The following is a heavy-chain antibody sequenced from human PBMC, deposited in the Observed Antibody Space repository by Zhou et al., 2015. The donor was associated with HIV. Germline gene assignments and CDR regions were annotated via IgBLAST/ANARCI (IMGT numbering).Heavy chain of an antibody. CDR3: ARDPARLRSRYVWGSYRSFDY. D-gene: IGHD3-16*02. V-gene: IGHV1-18*01. CDR2: ISAYNGNT. CDR1: GYTFTSYG. Sequence: QVQLVQSGAEVKKPGASVKVSCKASGYTFTSYGISWVRQAPGQGLEWMGWISAYNGNTNYAQKLQGRVTMTTDTSTSTAYMELRSLRSDDTAVYYCARDPARLRSRYVWGSYRSFDYWGQGTLVTVSS. J-gene: IGHJ4*02.